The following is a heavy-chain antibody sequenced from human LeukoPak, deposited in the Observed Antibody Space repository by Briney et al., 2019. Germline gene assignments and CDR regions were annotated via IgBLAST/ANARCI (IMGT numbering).Heavy chain of an antibody. Sequence: GGSLRLSCAASGFTFSYYWMHWVRQAPGKGLVWVSRINTDGSSTTYADSVKGRFTISRDNAKNSLYLQMNSLRAEDTAVYYCARVDYYYYGMDVWGQGTTVTVSS. CDR1: GFTFSYYW. J-gene: IGHJ6*02. CDR3: ARVDYYYYGMDV. CDR2: INTDGSST. V-gene: IGHV3-74*01.